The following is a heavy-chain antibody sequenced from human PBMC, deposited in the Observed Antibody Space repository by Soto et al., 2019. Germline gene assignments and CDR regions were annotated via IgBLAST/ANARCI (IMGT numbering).Heavy chain of an antibody. D-gene: IGHD6-13*01. CDR1: GYTFTSYA. CDR3: ARLPGYSRTQPLDY. V-gene: IGHV1-3*01. CDR2: INAGNGNT. J-gene: IGHJ4*02. Sequence: GASVKVSCKASGYTFTSYAMHWVRQAPGQRLEWMGWINAGNGNTKYSQKSQGRVTITRHTSASTAYMKLSSLRSEDTAVYYCARLPGYSRTQPLDYRGQGTLVTVSS.